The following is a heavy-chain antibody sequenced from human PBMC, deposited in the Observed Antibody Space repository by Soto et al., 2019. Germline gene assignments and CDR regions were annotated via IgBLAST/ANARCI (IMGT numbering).Heavy chain of an antibody. V-gene: IGHV3-11*01. CDR1: GCTLSDYY. Sequence: CRRRSCAAAGCTLSDYYMSWIRQAPGTGLEWVSYISSSGTTLYHADYVKGRFPISRDNAKNSLYLQMHSLRPDDTAVYSCPRERLPTDDYWGQGTLVT. CDR3: PRERLPTDDY. D-gene: IGHD2-2*01. CDR2: ISSSGTTL. J-gene: IGHJ4*02.